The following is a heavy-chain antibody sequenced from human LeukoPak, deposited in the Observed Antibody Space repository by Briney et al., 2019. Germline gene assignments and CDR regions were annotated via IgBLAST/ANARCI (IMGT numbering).Heavy chain of an antibody. Sequence: GGSLRLSCAASGFTFSSYAMHWVRQAPGKGLEWVAVISYDGSNKYYADSVKGRFTISRDNSKNTLYLQMNSLRAEDTAVYYCARDRSIAARGGFVDYWGQGTLVTVSS. CDR2: ISYDGSNK. J-gene: IGHJ4*02. CDR3: ARDRSIAARGGFVDY. CDR1: GFTFSSYA. D-gene: IGHD6-6*01. V-gene: IGHV3-30-3*01.